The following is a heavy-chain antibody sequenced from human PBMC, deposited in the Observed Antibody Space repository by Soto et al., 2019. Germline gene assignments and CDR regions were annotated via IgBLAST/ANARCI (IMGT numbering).Heavy chain of an antibody. CDR1: GYTFITYG. Sequence: QIHLVQSGPEVRKPGASVKLSCKTSGYTFITYGLTWVRQAPGEGLEWMGWINPYSGNTAFAEKFQDRITVTTDTSTDTAYMELEDLDSDDTAVYYCAKNAVSGDYASHLDYWGQGTQVAVST. J-gene: IGHJ4*02. V-gene: IGHV1-18*01. D-gene: IGHD4-17*01. CDR3: AKNAVSGDYASHLDY. CDR2: INPYSGNT.